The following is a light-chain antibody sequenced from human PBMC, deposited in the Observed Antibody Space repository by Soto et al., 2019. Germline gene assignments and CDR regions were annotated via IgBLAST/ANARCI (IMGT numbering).Light chain of an antibody. CDR1: QSISSW. Sequence: DIQMTQSPSTLSASVGDRVTITCRASQSISSWLAWYQQKPGKAPKLLIYDASSLESGVPSRFSGSGSGTEFTPTISSLQPDDFATYYCQQYNSYSTFGQGTNVDIK. CDR2: DAS. V-gene: IGKV1-5*01. J-gene: IGKJ1*01. CDR3: QQYNSYST.